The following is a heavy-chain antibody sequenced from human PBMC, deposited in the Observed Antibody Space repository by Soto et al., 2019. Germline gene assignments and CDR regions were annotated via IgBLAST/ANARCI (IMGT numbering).Heavy chain of an antibody. J-gene: IGHJ1*01. Sequence: QLQLQESGPGLVKPSETLSLTCTVSGGSISSSSYYWGWIRQPPGKGLAWIGSIYYSGGTYYNPSLQSRVTISVDTSKNQFSLKLSSVTAADTAVYYCACPPQYSSSWEKYFHHWGQGTLVTVSS. CDR2: IYYSGGT. V-gene: IGHV4-39*01. CDR3: ACPPQYSSSWEKYFHH. CDR1: GGSISSSSYY. D-gene: IGHD6-13*01.